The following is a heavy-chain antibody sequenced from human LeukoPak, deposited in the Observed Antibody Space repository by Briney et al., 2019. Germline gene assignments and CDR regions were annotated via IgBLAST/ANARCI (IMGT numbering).Heavy chain of an antibody. CDR2: VYPGDSDA. Sequence: GESLKISCKGSGYSFTSYWIGWVRQMPGKGLEWMGIVYPGDSDARYSPSFQGQVTISADKSITTAYLQWSSLKASDTAMYFCARRYYDILTGSAHAFDIWGQGTMVTVSS. V-gene: IGHV5-51*01. J-gene: IGHJ3*02. CDR3: ARRYYDILTGSAHAFDI. D-gene: IGHD3-9*01. CDR1: GYSFTSYW.